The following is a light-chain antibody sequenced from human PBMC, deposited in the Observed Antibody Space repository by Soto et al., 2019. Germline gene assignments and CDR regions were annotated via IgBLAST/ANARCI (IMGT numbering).Light chain of an antibody. V-gene: IGLV2-8*01. CDR1: SSDVGGYNF. CDR3: SSYAGSNIVV. Sequence: QSALTQPPSASGAPVQSVTISCTGTSSDVGGYNFVSWYQQHPGKAPKLMSYEVSERPSGVPDRFSCSKSGNTASLTVSGLQAEDEADYYCSSYAGSNIVVFGGGTKLTVL. CDR2: EVS. J-gene: IGLJ2*01.